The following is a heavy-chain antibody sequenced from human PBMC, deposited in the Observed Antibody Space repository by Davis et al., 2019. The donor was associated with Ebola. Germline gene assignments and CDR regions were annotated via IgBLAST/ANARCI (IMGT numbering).Heavy chain of an antibody. V-gene: IGHV3-48*02. CDR3: AREYYDFWSGYLSGVFDY. Sequence: GGSLRLSCAASGFTFSGYSMNWVRQAPGKGLEWVSYISSSSSTIYYADSVKGRFTISRDNAKNSLYLQMNSLRDEDTAVYYCAREYYDFWSGYLSGVFDYWGQGTLVTVSS. CDR1: GFTFSGYS. D-gene: IGHD3-3*01. CDR2: ISSSSSTI. J-gene: IGHJ4*02.